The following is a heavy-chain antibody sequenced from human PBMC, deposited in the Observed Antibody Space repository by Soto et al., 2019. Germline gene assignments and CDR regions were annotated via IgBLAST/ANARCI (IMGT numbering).Heavy chain of an antibody. CDR1: GFTFSSYS. D-gene: IGHD5-18*01. V-gene: IGHV3-21*01. CDR2: ISSSSSYI. J-gene: IGHJ6*02. Sequence: PGGSLRLSCAASGFTFSSYSMNWVRQAPGKGLEWVSSISSSSSYIYYADSVKGRSTISRDNAKNSLYLQMNSLRAEDTAVYYCARGGDTAMVTSWYYYYGMDVWGQGTTVTVSS. CDR3: ARGGDTAMVTSWYYYYGMDV.